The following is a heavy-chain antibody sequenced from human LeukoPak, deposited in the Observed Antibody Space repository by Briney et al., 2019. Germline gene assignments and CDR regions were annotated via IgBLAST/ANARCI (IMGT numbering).Heavy chain of an antibody. CDR1: GFTFSSYS. CDR2: ISSSSSYI. Sequence: GGSLRLSCAASGFTFSSYSMNWVRQAPGKGLEWVSSISSSSSYIYYADSVKGRFTISRDNAKNSLYPQMNSLRAEDTAVYYCARDYCSGGSCYSDYFDYWGQGTLVTVSS. CDR3: ARDYCSGGSCYSDYFDY. V-gene: IGHV3-21*01. J-gene: IGHJ4*02. D-gene: IGHD2-15*01.